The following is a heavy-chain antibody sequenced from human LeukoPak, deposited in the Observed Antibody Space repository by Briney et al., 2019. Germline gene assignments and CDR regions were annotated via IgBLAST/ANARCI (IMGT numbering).Heavy chain of an antibody. V-gene: IGHV4-38-2*02. CDR1: GYSISSGYY. CDR3: ARDGPIGP. J-gene: IGHJ4*02. CDR2: IYHSGRT. D-gene: IGHD2-15*01. Sequence: SETLSLTCTVSGYSISSGYYWGWIRQPPGKGLEWIGNIYHSGRTYYNPSLKSRVTISVDTSKNQFSLNVTSVTAADTAVYYCARDGPIGPWGQGTLVTVSS.